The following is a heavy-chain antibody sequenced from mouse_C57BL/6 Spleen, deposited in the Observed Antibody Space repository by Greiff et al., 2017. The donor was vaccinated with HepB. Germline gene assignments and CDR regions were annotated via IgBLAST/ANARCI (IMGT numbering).Heavy chain of an antibody. CDR3: ARTTMVTTLDY. Sequence: VQLQQPGAELVRPGSSVKLSCKASGYTFTSYWMDWVKQRPGQGLEWIGNIYPSDSETHYNHKFKDKATLTVDKSSSTAYMQLSRLTSEDSAVYYCARTTMVTTLDYWGQGTTLTVSS. V-gene: IGHV1-61*01. CDR2: IYPSDSET. J-gene: IGHJ2*01. CDR1: GYTFTSYW. D-gene: IGHD2-2*01.